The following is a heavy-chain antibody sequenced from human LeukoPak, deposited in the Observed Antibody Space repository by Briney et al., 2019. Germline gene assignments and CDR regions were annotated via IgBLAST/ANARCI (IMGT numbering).Heavy chain of an antibody. CDR2: INPDRDDT. D-gene: IGHD2-2*01. CDR3: ARGYCSNICYLGPWFDT. Sequence: ASVKVSCKASGYRFTDYYIHWLRQAPGQGLEWLGWINPDRDDTNVPHKFQGRITMTSDTSISTAYMALGSLTSDDTAIYFCARGYCSNICYLGPWFDTWGQGSLVTVTS. CDR1: GYRFTDYY. J-gene: IGHJ5*02. V-gene: IGHV1-2*02.